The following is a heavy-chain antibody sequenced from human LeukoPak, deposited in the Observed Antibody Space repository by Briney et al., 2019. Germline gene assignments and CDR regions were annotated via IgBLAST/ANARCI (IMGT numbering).Heavy chain of an antibody. CDR3: TRASFGGNPYFDY. V-gene: IGHV3-69-1*02. CDR1: GFTFNIYD. CDR2: IRSSNYI. J-gene: IGHJ4*02. D-gene: IGHD4-23*01. Sequence: PGGSLRLSCAASGFTFNIYDMNWVSQAPGKGLEWVSSIRSSNYIFYADSVRGRFTISRDNAENSLYLQMNSLRAEDTAVYYCTRASFGGNPYFDYWGQGTLVTVSS.